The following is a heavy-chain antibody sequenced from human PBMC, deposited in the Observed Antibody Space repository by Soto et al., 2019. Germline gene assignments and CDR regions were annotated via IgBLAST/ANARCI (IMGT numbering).Heavy chain of an antibody. CDR1: GGSISNSNW. CDR3: ARDQETGTKGFDY. D-gene: IGHD1-1*01. CDR2: IYHSGST. J-gene: IGHJ4*01. V-gene: IGHV4-4*02. Sequence: SETLSLTCAVSGGSISNSNWWSWVRQPPGKGLEWIGEIYHSGSTNYNPSLKSRVTISVDKSKNQFSLKLSSVTAADTAVYYCARDQETGTKGFDYWGQGTLVTVS.